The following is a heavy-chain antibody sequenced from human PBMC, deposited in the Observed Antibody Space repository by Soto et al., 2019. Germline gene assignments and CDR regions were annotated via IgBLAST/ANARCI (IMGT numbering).Heavy chain of an antibody. CDR3: ARRGWYDGSHWFDP. V-gene: IGHV5-10-1*01. D-gene: IGHD6-19*01. Sequence: GESLKISCNGSGYRFTXYWISCVRQMPGKGLEWMGRIDPSDSYTNYSPSFQGHVTISADKSISTAYLQWSSLKASDTAMYYCARRGWYDGSHWFDPWGQGTLVTVSS. CDR1: GYRFTXYW. CDR2: IDPSDSYT. J-gene: IGHJ5*02.